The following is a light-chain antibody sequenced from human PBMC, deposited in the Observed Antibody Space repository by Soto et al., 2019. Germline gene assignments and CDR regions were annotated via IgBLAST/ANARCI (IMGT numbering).Light chain of an antibody. CDR3: QQHGNWPLT. J-gene: IGKJ3*01. CDR1: QSISSY. V-gene: IGKV3-11*01. Sequence: VLTQSPATFSVSPGDRVTLSCTASQSISSYLAWYQQKPGKAPKLLIYDASNLETGVPARFSGSGSGTDFTFTISSLEPEDFAAYYCQQHGNWPLTFGRGTKVDIK. CDR2: DAS.